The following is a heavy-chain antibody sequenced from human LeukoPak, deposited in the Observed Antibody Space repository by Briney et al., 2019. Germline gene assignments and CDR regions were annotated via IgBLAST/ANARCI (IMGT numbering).Heavy chain of an antibody. CDR1: GFTFSSYS. CDR2: ISSSSSYI. D-gene: IGHD5-12*01. Sequence: PGGSLRLSCAASGFTFSSYSMNWVRQAPGKGLGWVSSISSSSSYIYYADSVKGRFTISRDNAKNSLYLQMNSLRAEDTAVYYCARDPRATITDPDAFDIWGQGTMVTVSS. J-gene: IGHJ3*02. CDR3: ARDPRATITDPDAFDI. V-gene: IGHV3-21*01.